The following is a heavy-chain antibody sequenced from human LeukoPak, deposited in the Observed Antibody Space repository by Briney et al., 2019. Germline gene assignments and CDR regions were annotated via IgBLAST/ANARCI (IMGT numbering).Heavy chain of an antibody. CDR3: ARGALEWLLSYYYYYYMDV. D-gene: IGHD3-3*01. Sequence: VASVKVSCKASGYTFTSYGINWVRQATGQGLEWMGWMNPNSGNTGYAQKFQGRVTITRNTSISTAYMELSSLRSEDTAAYYCARGALEWLLSYYYYYYMDVWGKGTTVTVSS. J-gene: IGHJ6*03. V-gene: IGHV1-8*03. CDR2: MNPNSGNT. CDR1: GYTFTSYG.